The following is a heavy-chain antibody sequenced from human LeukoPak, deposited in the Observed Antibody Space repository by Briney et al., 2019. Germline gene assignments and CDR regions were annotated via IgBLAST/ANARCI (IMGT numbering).Heavy chain of an antibody. J-gene: IGHJ4*02. Sequence: GESLKISCAASGFNFSHYTMTWVRQAPGKGLEWVSSICSGGRYIYYSDSLRGRFTVSRDDATNSLSLLMNSLRAEDTALYYCARASILPRCFGGSCFAPLDYWGQGSLVTVSS. D-gene: IGHD2-15*01. CDR2: ICSGGRYI. CDR1: GFNFSHYT. CDR3: ARASILPRCFGGSCFAPLDY. V-gene: IGHV3-21*01.